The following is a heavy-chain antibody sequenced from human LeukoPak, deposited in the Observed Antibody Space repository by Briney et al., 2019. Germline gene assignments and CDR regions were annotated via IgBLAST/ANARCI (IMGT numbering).Heavy chain of an antibody. CDR2: IYYSGST. J-gene: IGHJ4*02. V-gene: IGHV4-30-4*01. CDR3: ARELGIRKYYFDY. CDR1: GGSIRSYH. Sequence: PSETLSLTCKVSGGSIRSYHWSWIRQPPGKGLEWIGYIYYSGSTYYNPSLKSRVTISVDTSKNQFSLKLSSVTAADTAVYYCARELGIRKYYFDYWGQGTLVTVSS. D-gene: IGHD7-27*01.